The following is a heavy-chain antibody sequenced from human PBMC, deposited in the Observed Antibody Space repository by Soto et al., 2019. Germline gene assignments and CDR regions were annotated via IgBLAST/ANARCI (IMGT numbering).Heavy chain of an antibody. CDR1: GYTFNRHY. CDR2: IDPSGGDT. Sequence: QVQLVQSGAEVRKPGASVKVSCKASGYTFNRHYIQWVRQAPGQGLEWMGTIDPSGGDTNYAKKFQGRVTLTSDTSTSTVYMELSSLRSEDTAVYYCAKRRGVGLTRSSFDYWGPGTLVIVSS. V-gene: IGHV1-46*02. J-gene: IGHJ4*02. CDR3: AKRRGVGLTRSSFDY. D-gene: IGHD1-26*01.